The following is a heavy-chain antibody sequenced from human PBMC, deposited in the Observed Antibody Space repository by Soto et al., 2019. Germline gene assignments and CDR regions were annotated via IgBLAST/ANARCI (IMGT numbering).Heavy chain of an antibody. CDR1: GLTFSSYS. CDR3: ASGGIRLNFDS. J-gene: IGHJ4*02. D-gene: IGHD1-20*01. CDR2: ISGGGGST. V-gene: IGHV3-23*01. Sequence: GGVLRLSCAASGLTFSSYSMNWVRQAPGKGLQWVSGISGGGGSTYHPDPVKGRLTISRDNSKNTLYLQMNSLRAEHTAVYYCASGGIRLNFDSLGQGTLVTVS.